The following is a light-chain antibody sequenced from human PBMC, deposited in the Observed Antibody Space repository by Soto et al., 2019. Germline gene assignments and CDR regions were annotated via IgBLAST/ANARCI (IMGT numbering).Light chain of an antibody. CDR1: QSVSRY. Sequence: EIVLTQSPATLSSSPGERATLSCRASQSVSRYLAWYQQKPGQAPRLLIYDASNRATGIPARFSGSGSGTDFTLTISSLEPEDFAVYYCQQRSNWPQVTFGGGTKVEIK. V-gene: IGKV3-11*01. CDR3: QQRSNWPQVT. J-gene: IGKJ4*01. CDR2: DAS.